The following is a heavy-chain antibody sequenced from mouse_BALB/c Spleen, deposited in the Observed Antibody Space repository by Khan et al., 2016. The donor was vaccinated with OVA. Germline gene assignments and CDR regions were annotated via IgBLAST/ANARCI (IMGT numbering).Heavy chain of an antibody. J-gene: IGHJ1*01. CDR1: GYTFTNYW. D-gene: IGHD3-1*01. Sequence: QVQLQQSGPELVRPGTSVKISCKASGYTFTNYWLGWLKQRPGHGLDWIGDIHPGGGFTNYNEKFKGKAALTADTSSTSAYMQFSSLRSEDSAVYFCARWATWYFDVWGAGTTVTVSS. CDR2: IHPGGGFT. CDR3: ARWATWYFDV. V-gene: IGHV1-63*01.